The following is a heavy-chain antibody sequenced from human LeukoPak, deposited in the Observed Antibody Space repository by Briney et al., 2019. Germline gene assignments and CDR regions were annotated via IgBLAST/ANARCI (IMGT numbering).Heavy chain of an antibody. J-gene: IGHJ3*02. CDR1: GRSFSGYY. Sequence: SETLSLACAVYGRSFSGYYWRWIRQPPGKGLEWIGEINHSGRTNYNPSLKSRVTISVDTSRNQFSLKLSSVTAADTAVYYCARGLRTSIAAAGNNKYAFDIWGQGTMVTVSS. CDR2: INHSGRT. CDR3: ARGLRTSIAAAGNNKYAFDI. D-gene: IGHD6-13*01. V-gene: IGHV4-34*01.